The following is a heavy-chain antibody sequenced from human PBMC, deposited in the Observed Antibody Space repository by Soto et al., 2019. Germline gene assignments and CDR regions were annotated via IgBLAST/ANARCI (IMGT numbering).Heavy chain of an antibody. D-gene: IGHD4-17*01. J-gene: IGHJ5*02. CDR2: IIPIFGTA. CDR3: ARDPTYGGNSDWFDP. CDR1: GGTFSSYA. Sequence: QVQLVQSGAEVKKPGSSVKVSCKASGGTFSSYAISWVRQAPGQGLEWMGGIIPIFGTANYAQKFQGRVTITADKATSTAYRELSSLRSEDTAVYYCARDPTYGGNSDWFDPWGQGTLVTVSS. V-gene: IGHV1-69*06.